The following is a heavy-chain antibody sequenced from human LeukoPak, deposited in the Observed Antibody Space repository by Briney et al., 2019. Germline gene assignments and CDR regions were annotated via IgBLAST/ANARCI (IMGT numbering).Heavy chain of an antibody. Sequence: PSETLSLTCAVYGGSFSGYWWSWIRQPPGKGLEWIGEINHSGSTNYNPPLKSRVTISVDTSKSQFSLKLSSVTAADTAVYYCARAGVVWIQLWTEYNWFDPWGQGTLVTVSS. D-gene: IGHD5-18*01. CDR2: INHSGST. CDR1: GGSFSGYW. CDR3: ARAGVVWIQLWTEYNWFDP. V-gene: IGHV4-34*01. J-gene: IGHJ5*02.